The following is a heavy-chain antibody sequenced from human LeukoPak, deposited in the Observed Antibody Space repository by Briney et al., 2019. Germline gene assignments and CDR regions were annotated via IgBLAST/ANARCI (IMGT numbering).Heavy chain of an antibody. V-gene: IGHV3-7*01. CDR1: GFTFSSYW. D-gene: IGHD3-10*01. J-gene: IGHJ4*02. CDR2: IKQDGSEK. Sequence: GGSLRLSCAASGFTFSSYWMSWVRQASGKGLEWVANIKQDGSEKYYVDSVKGRFTISRDNAKNSLYLQMNSLRAEDTAVYYCARVGGKESYYFDYWGQGTLVTVSS. CDR3: ARVGGKESYYFDY.